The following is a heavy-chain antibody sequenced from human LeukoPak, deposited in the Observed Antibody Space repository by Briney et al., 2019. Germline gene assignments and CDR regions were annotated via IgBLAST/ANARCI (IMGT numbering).Heavy chain of an antibody. Sequence: SQTLSLTCTVSGDSISSGRYYWTWLRQPAGKALGWIGRIHTSGDTNYSPSLKSRVTISRDTSKNQFSLRLTSVAAADTAVYYCVRDWNGDYFDYWGQGTLVSVSS. CDR2: IHTSGDT. CDR1: GDSISSGRYY. J-gene: IGHJ4*02. CDR3: VRDWNGDYFDY. V-gene: IGHV4-61*02. D-gene: IGHD1-1*01.